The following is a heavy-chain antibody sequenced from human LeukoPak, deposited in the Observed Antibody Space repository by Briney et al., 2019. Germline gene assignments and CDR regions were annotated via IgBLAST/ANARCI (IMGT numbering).Heavy chain of an antibody. J-gene: IGHJ4*02. CDR3: AKDTDCSSTSCYGFDFDH. CDR2: LSWNSGSI. Sequence: GGSLRLSCAASGFTFDDYAMHWVRQAPGKGLEWGSGLSWNSGSIGYADSVKGRFTISRDNAKNSLYLQMNSLRAEDTALYYCAKDTDCSSTSCYGFDFDHWGQGTLVTVSS. CDR1: GFTFDDYA. V-gene: IGHV3-9*01. D-gene: IGHD2-2*01.